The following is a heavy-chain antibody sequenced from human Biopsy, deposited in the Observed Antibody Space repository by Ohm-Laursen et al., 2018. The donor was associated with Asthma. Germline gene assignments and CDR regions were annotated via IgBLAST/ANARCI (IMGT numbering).Heavy chain of an antibody. V-gene: IGHV3-7*01. CDR1: GFTFGDYW. J-gene: IGHJ1*01. D-gene: IGHD3-3*02. Sequence: GSLRLSCSASGFTFGDYWMSWVRQVPGKGLEWVANIKHDGSEKNHVDSLKGRFTISRDNAKNSLYLQMNSLRAEGTAVYYCARTFHFWSPYHAEHCQLWGQGTLVTVSS. CDR3: ARTFHFWSPYHAEHCQL. CDR2: IKHDGSEK.